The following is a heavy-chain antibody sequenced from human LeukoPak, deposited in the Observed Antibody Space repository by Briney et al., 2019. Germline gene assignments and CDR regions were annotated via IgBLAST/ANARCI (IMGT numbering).Heavy chain of an antibody. D-gene: IGHD3-22*01. J-gene: IGHJ4*02. CDR1: GFTFSSYS. V-gene: IGHV3-21*01. CDR2: ISGSSSYI. Sequence: PGGSLRLSCAGSGFTFSSYSMNWVRQAPGKGLEWVSSISGSSSYIYYADSVKGRFTISRDNAKNLLYLQMNSLRAEDTAVYYCARVRDSSGYYPHTLDYWGQGTLVTVSS. CDR3: ARVRDSSGYYPHTLDY.